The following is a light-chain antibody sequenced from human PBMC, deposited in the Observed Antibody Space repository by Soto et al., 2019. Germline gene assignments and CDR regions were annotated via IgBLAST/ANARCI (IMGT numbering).Light chain of an antibody. CDR3: QQYYSYPPQLT. Sequence: IRRAQSPSSLCASTGDMVTMTFGAIQGISSYLAWYQQKPGKAPKLLIYAASTLQSGVPSRFSGSGSGTDFTLTISCLQSEDFATYYCQQYYSYPPQLTFGGGTKVDIK. CDR1: QGISSY. CDR2: AAS. V-gene: IGKV1-8*01. J-gene: IGKJ4*01.